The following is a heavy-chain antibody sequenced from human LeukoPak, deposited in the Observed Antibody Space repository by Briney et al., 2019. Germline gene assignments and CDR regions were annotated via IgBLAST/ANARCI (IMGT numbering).Heavy chain of an antibody. CDR2: LNLDGSDK. V-gene: IGHV3-7*03. J-gene: IGHJ6*02. CDR3: ARSADCSSTSCSTDVWELGVGDYGMDV. Sequence: GGSLRLSCVVSGFTFSESWMSWVRQAPGKGLGWVASLNLDGSDKYYVDSVKGRFTISRDNAKNSLYLQMDSLRVEDTAVYYCARSADCSSTSCSTDVWELGVGDYGMDVWGQGTTVTVSS. D-gene: IGHD2-2*01. CDR1: GFTFSESW.